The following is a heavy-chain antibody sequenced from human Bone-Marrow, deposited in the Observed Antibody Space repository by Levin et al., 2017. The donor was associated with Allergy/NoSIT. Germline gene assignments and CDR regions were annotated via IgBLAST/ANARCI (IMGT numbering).Heavy chain of an antibody. V-gene: IGHV1-18*01. J-gene: IGHJ4*02. Sequence: GESLKISCKTSGYIFTDYAISWVRHLPGQGFEWMGWLSTYNGNTNYPQKFQDRVTMTTDSSTSTAYMELRSLRSDDTAVYYCARDFVPGGSYHSTHDFWGQGTLVTVSP. CDR2: LSTYNGNT. CDR1: GYIFTDYA. D-gene: IGHD1-26*01. CDR3: ARDFVPGGSYHSTHDF.